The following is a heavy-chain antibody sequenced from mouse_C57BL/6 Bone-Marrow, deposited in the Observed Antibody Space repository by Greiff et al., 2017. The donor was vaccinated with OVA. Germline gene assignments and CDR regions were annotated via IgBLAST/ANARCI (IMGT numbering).Heavy chain of an antibody. CDR2: IYPRSGNT. CDR3: ALEILTLILRQYGDY. J-gene: IGHJ2*01. D-gene: IGHD1-1*01. CDR1: GYTFTSYG. V-gene: IGHV1-81*01. Sequence: VKLMESGAELARPGASVKLSCKASGYTFTSYGISWVKQRTGQGLEWIGEIYPRSGNTYYNEKFKGKATLTADKSSSTAYMELRSLTSEDSAVYFCALEILTLILRQYGDYWGQGTTLTVSS.